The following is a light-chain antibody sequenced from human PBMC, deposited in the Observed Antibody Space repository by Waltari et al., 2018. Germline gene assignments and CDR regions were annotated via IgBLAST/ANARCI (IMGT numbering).Light chain of an antibody. V-gene: IGKV1-8*01. CDR3: QQYYSNPAT. J-gene: IGKJ4*01. CDR1: QGISSY. Sequence: AIRITQSPSSLSASTGDRVTITCRASQGISSYLAWYQQKPGKAPTVLIYAASTLQSGVPSRFSGSGSGTDFTLTISCLQSEDFAIYYCQQYYSNPATFGRANEVEIK. CDR2: AAS.